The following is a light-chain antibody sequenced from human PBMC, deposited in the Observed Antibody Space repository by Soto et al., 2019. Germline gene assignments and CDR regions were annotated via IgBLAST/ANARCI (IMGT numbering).Light chain of an antibody. CDR3: QQRSNWPLIT. Sequence: EIVLTQSPATLSLSPGDRATLSCRASQSVSSYLAWYQQKPGQAPRLLIYDASNRATGIPARFSGSGSGTDFTLTISSLEPEDFAVYFCQQRSNWPLITFGQGPRLEIK. CDR1: QSVSSY. J-gene: IGKJ5*01. CDR2: DAS. V-gene: IGKV3-11*01.